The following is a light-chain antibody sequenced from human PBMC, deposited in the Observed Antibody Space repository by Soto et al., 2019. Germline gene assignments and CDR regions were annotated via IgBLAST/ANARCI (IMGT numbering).Light chain of an antibody. J-gene: IGKJ1*01. Sequence: EIVLTQSPATLSLSPGERATLSCRASQSVSSYLAWYQQKPGQAPSLLIYGAFTRATGITARFSGTGSGTEFTLTISSLQSEDFALYYCQQYNDWPLTFGQGTKVDIK. V-gene: IGKV3-15*01. CDR1: QSVSSY. CDR2: GAF. CDR3: QQYNDWPLT.